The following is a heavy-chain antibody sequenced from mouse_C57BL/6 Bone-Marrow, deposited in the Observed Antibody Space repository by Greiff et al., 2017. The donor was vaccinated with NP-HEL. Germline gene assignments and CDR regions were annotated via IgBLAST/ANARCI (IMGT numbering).Heavy chain of an antibody. Sequence: VQVVESGAELVRPGASVKLSCKASGYTFTDYYINWVKQRPGQGLEWIARIYPGSGNTYYNEKFKGKATLTAEKSSSTAYMQLSSLTSEDSAVYFCASQSIYDGYYRFAYWGQGTLVTVSA. CDR3: ASQSIYDGYYRFAY. D-gene: IGHD2-3*01. CDR1: GYTFTDYY. V-gene: IGHV1-76*01. J-gene: IGHJ3*01. CDR2: IYPGSGNT.